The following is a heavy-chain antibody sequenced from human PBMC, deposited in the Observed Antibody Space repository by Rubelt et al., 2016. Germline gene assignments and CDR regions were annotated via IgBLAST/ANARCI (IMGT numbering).Heavy chain of an antibody. CDR2: IYSRGSK. V-gene: IGHV3-53*01. CDR1: GFTVSRNY. CDR3: ATENLRFLRSYYYMDV. J-gene: IGHJ6*03. Sequence: EVQLVESGGGLVQPGGSLRLSCAASGFTVSRNYMSWVRQAPGKCLEWVSVIYSRGSKFYADSVEDRFTISRDKSKNTLYLQMNSLRADDTAVYYCATENLRFLRSYYYMDVWGKGTTVTVSS. D-gene: IGHD3-3*01.